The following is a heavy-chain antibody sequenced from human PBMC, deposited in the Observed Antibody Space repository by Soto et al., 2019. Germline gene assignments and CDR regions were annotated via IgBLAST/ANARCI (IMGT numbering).Heavy chain of an antibody. J-gene: IGHJ6*02. D-gene: IGHD2-2*03. CDR3: ARTLDNNIYYYYALDV. V-gene: IGHV4-61*01. CDR2: VYYSGST. CDR1: GASVSSATYY. Sequence: PSETLSLTCTVSGASVSSATYYWNWIRQPPWKPLEWIGYVYYSGSTNYNPSLKSRVTISLDTSKDKFSLKLSSVTAADTAVYYCARTLDNNIYYYYALDVWGPGXAVTVYS.